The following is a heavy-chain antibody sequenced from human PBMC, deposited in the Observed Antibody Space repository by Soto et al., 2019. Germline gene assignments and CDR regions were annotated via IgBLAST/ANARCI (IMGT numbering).Heavy chain of an antibody. CDR1: GGSISDNDYY. J-gene: IGHJ4*02. CDR3: ARREIQGRFDN. Sequence: PSETLSLTCTVSGGSISDNDYYWNWIRHPPGKGQEWIGTISHTGAAYYNPSLESRVTISIETSENQFSLNLGSVTAADTAVYYCARREIQGRFDNWGQRTPVTDAS. V-gene: IGHV4-39*01. CDR2: ISHTGAA. D-gene: IGHD1-26*01.